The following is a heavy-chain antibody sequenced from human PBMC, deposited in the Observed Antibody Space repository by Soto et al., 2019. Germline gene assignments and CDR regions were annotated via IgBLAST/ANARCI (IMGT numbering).Heavy chain of an antibody. D-gene: IGHD4-17*01. Sequence: QVQLVQSGAEVKKPGASVKVSCKASGYTFTSYGISWVRQAPGQGLEWMGWISAYNGNTNYAQKLQGRVTMTTDTATSTAYMELRSLRSDDTAVYYCARWDTVTMANYYYYYYMDVWGKGTTVTVSS. CDR3: ARWDTVTMANYYYYYYMDV. J-gene: IGHJ6*03. CDR1: GYTFTSYG. CDR2: ISAYNGNT. V-gene: IGHV1-18*01.